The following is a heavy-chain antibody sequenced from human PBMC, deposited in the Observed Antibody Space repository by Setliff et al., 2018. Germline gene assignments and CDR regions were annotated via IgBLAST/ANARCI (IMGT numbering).Heavy chain of an antibody. Sequence: SVKVSCKASGGTFSNYGVSWVRQAPGQGLEWMGGTIPLFGTTDYAQKFQGRVTIITDESTTTAYMELSSLRAEDTAVYYCARGGSGRWYEWNWFDPWGQGTLVTVSS. J-gene: IGHJ5*02. V-gene: IGHV1-69*05. CDR3: ARGGSGRWYEWNWFDP. CDR2: TIPLFGTT. CDR1: GGTFSNYG. D-gene: IGHD6-13*01.